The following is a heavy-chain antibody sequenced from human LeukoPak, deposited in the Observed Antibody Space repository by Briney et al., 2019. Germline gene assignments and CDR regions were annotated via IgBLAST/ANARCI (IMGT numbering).Heavy chain of an antibody. CDR2: IYTGGTT. CDR1: GFTVSSNH. D-gene: IGHD2-2*01. CDR3: VRAPHCSSTSCNDY. Sequence: PGGSLRLSCAASGFTVSSNHMNWARQAPGKGLEWVSIIYTGGTTHYADSLKGRFTISRDDSQNTLDLQMNSLRAEDTAVYYCVRAPHCSSTSCNDYWGQGTLVTVSS. J-gene: IGHJ4*02. V-gene: IGHV3-66*01.